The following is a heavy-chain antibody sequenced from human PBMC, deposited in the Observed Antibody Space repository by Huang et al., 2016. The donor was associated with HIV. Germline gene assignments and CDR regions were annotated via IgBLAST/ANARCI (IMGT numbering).Heavy chain of an antibody. Sequence: VQLVESGGALVQPGGSLRLSCAASGFPVTTNYMNWVRQAPGQGLSWVSTIDSGDKTSEADSGKGRFTVSRENYKNTMYLQMNSLRVEDTATYYCAREMMVRGVSVPITDGYFYYGMDVWGHGTTVSVSS. CDR1: GFPVTTNY. V-gene: IGHV3-53*01. J-gene: IGHJ6*02. D-gene: IGHD3-10*01. CDR3: AREMMVRGVSVPITDGYFYYGMDV. CDR2: IDSGDKT.